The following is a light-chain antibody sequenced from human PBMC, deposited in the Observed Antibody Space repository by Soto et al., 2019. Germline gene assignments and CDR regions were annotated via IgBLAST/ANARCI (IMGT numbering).Light chain of an antibody. J-gene: IGKJ1*01. CDR3: QQSYSNSLT. CDR1: QSISSY. V-gene: IGKV1-39*01. CDR2: AAS. Sequence: DIQMTQSPSSLSASVGDRVTITCRPSQSISSYLNWYQQKPGKAPKLLIYAASSLQSGVPSRFSGSGSGTDFTLTISSLQPEDFATYYCQQSYSNSLTFGQGTKVEIK.